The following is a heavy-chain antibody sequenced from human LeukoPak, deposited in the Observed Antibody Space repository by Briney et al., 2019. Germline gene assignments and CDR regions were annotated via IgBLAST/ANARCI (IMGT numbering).Heavy chain of an antibody. CDR1: GFTFSSCS. J-gene: IGHJ4*02. Sequence: SGGSLRLSCAASGFTFSSCSMNWVRQAPGKGLEWVSSISSSSSYIYYADSVKGRFTISRDNAKNSLYLQMNSLRAEDTAVYYCARDAYYYGSEQSGDFDYWGQGTLVTVSS. V-gene: IGHV3-21*01. D-gene: IGHD3-10*01. CDR3: ARDAYYYGSEQSGDFDY. CDR2: ISSSSSYI.